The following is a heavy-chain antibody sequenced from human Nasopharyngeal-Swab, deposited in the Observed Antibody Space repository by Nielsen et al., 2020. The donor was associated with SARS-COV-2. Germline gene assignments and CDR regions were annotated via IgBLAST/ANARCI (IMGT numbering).Heavy chain of an antibody. CDR2: IYYSGST. Sequence: SETLSLTCTVSGGSISSYYWSWIRQPPGKGLEWIGYIYYSGSTNYNPSLKSPVTISVDTSKNQFSLKLSSVTAADTAVYYCARVSDHDFPGNPWGQGTLVTVSS. CDR3: ARVSDHDFPGNP. CDR1: GGSISSYY. D-gene: IGHD3-3*01. J-gene: IGHJ5*02. V-gene: IGHV4-59*01.